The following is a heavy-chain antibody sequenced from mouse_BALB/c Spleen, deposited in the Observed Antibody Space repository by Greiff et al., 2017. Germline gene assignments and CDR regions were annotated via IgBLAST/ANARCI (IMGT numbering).Heavy chain of an antibody. J-gene: IGHJ2*01. CDR1: GFTFTDYY. D-gene: IGHD2-2*01. CDR3: ARPKGGYNYFDY. V-gene: IGHV7-3*02. CDR2: IRNKANGYTT. Sequence: EVKLMESGGGLVQPGGSLRLSCATSGFTFTDYYMSWVRQPPGKALEWLGFIRNKANGYTTEYSASVKGRFTISRDNSQSILYLQMNTLRAEDSATYYCARPKGGYNYFDYWGQGTTLTVSS.